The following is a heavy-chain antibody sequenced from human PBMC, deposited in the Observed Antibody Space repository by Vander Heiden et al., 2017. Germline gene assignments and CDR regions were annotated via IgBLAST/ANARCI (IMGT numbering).Heavy chain of an antibody. CDR3: ARDSGIVVVVAATPGWFDP. J-gene: IGHJ5*02. V-gene: IGHV1-69*01. CDR2: IIPIFGTA. D-gene: IGHD2-15*01. CDR1: RGPFRSHA. Sequence: QVQLVQSGAEVKQPGSSVNVSCKASRGPFRSHANGWVRQAPGQGLEWMGGIIPIFGTANYAQKFQGRVTITADESTSTAYMELSSLRSEDTAVYYCARDSGIVVVVAATPGWFDPWGQGTLVTVSS.